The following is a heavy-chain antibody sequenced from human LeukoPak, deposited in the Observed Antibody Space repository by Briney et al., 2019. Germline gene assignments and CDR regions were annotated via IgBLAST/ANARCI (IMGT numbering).Heavy chain of an antibody. Sequence: SVKVSCKASGGTFSSYAISWVRQAPGQGLEWMGGIIPIFGTANYAQKFQGRVTITADKSTSTAYMELSSLRSDDTAVYYCAREGLTVRRSWFDPWGQGTLVTVSS. CDR2: IIPIFGTA. D-gene: IGHD4-17*01. CDR1: GGTFSSYA. V-gene: IGHV1-69*06. J-gene: IGHJ5*02. CDR3: AREGLTVRRSWFDP.